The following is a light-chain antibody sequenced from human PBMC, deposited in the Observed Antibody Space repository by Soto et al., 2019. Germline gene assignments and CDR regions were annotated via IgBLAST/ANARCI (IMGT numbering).Light chain of an antibody. CDR2: GAA. CDR3: QQSHSTPYT. Sequence: DIQMTQSPSSLSASVGDRVAITCRASQNIRNYLNWYQQKPGKAPRVLIYGAASLQSGVPSRFSGRGSETDFTLTISSLQSDDLATYFCQQSHSTPYTFGQGTKVEL. V-gene: IGKV1-39*01. J-gene: IGKJ2*01. CDR1: QNIRNY.